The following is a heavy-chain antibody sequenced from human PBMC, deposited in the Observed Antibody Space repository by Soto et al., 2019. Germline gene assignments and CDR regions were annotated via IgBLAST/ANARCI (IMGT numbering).Heavy chain of an antibody. CDR1: GFTFSTYG. CDR3: ARDLTANGDLHFGY. V-gene: IGHV3-33*01. J-gene: IGHJ4*02. Sequence: QVQLVESGGGVVQPGRSLRLSCAASGFTFSTYGMHWVRQAPGKGLEWVAITWFDGSNKFYADSVKGRFTISRDNSKNTLYLQMNSLRAEDTAVYYCARDLTANGDLHFGYWGQGTLVTVSS. D-gene: IGHD4-17*01. CDR2: TWFDGSNK.